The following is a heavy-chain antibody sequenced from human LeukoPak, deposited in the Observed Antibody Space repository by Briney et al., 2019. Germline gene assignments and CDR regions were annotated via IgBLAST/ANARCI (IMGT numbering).Heavy chain of an antibody. J-gene: IGHJ6*03. Sequence: PGGSLRLSCAASGFTVSSNYMSWVRQAPGKGLEWVSVIYSGGSTYYADSVKGRFTISRDNSKNTLYLQMNSLRAEDTAVYYCARDLRLGINRYYYYYMDVWGKGTTVTVSS. CDR3: ARDLRLGINRYYYYYMDV. V-gene: IGHV3-66*02. D-gene: IGHD2-15*01. CDR1: GFTVSSNY. CDR2: IYSGGST.